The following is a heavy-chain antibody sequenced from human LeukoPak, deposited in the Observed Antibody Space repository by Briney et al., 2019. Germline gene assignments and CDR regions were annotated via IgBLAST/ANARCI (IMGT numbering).Heavy chain of an antibody. D-gene: IGHD2-2*02. V-gene: IGHV4-30-4*08. CDR3: ARVVPVPAAIGWFDP. CDR1: GGSISSGDYY. CDR2: NYYSGST. Sequence: PSETLSLTCTVSGGSISSGDYYWSWIRQPPGKGLEWIGYNYYSGSTYYNPSLKSRVTISVDTSKNQFSLKLSSVTAADTAVYYCARVVPVPAAIGWFDPWGQGTLVTVSS. J-gene: IGHJ5*02.